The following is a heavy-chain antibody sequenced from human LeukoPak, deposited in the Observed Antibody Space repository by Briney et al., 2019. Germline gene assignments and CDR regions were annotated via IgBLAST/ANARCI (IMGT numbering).Heavy chain of an antibody. D-gene: IGHD2-15*01. V-gene: IGHV3-30-3*01. CDR1: GFTSSSYA. CDR2: ISYDGSNK. J-gene: IGHJ6*02. CDR3: ARKNSLGYCSGGSCYSLYYYYYYGMDV. Sequence: PGGSLRLSCAASGFTSSSYAMHWVRQAPGKGLEWVAVISYDGSNKYYADSVKGRFTISRDNSKNTLYLQMNSLRAEDTAVYYCARKNSLGYCSGGSCYSLYYYYYYGMDVWGQGTTVTVSS.